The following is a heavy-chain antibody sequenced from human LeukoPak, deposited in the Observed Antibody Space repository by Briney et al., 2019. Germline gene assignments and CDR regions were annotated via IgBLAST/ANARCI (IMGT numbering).Heavy chain of an antibody. CDR1: GYTFTSYG. Sequence: ASVKVSCKASGYTFTSYGISWVRQAPGQGLEWMGWISAYNGNTNYAQKLQGRVTMTTDTSTGTAYMELRSLRSDDTAVYYCARTSGYSYGYYDAFDIWGQGTMVTVSS. J-gene: IGHJ3*02. CDR3: ARTSGYSYGYYDAFDI. D-gene: IGHD5-18*01. V-gene: IGHV1-18*01. CDR2: ISAYNGNT.